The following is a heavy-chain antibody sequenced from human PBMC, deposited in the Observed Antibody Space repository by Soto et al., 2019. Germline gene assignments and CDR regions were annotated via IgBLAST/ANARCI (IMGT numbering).Heavy chain of an antibody. CDR3: ATRENNGSGPL. J-gene: IGHJ4*02. Sequence: SETLSLTCAVSGGSIGSDSWWTWVRQPPGKGLEWIGEIYRDGTTNYNPSLESRATISMDRSKNQFSLMLSSLTAADTAVYYCATRENNGSGPLWGRGTLVTVSS. CDR2: IYRDGTT. D-gene: IGHD6-25*01. V-gene: IGHV4-4*02. CDR1: GGSIGSDSW.